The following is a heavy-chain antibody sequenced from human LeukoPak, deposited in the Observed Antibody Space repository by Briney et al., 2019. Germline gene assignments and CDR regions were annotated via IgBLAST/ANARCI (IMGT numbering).Heavy chain of an antibody. Sequence: SETLSLTCTVSGGSISSYYWSWIRQPPGKGLEWIGEINHSGSTNYNPSLKSRVTISVDTSKNQFSLKLSSVTAADTAVYYCARALYYDFWSGYPSFDYWGQGTLVTVSS. V-gene: IGHV4-34*01. J-gene: IGHJ4*02. D-gene: IGHD3-3*01. CDR1: GGSISSYY. CDR3: ARALYYDFWSGYPSFDY. CDR2: INHSGST.